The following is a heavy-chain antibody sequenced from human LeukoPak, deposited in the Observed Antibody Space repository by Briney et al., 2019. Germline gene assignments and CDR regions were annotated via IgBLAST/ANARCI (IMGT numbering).Heavy chain of an antibody. Sequence: SVKVSCKASGGTFLSYAFNWVRQAPGQGLEWMGGIIGVLGAADYAQRYQGRVTITTDESTSTAYMELNGLTSDDTAVYFCATGYSGYHRIIYNYYMDVWGKGTTVTVSS. CDR1: GGTFLSYA. CDR3: ATGYSGYHRIIYNYYMDV. CDR2: IIGVLGAA. V-gene: IGHV1-69*05. J-gene: IGHJ6*03. D-gene: IGHD5-12*01.